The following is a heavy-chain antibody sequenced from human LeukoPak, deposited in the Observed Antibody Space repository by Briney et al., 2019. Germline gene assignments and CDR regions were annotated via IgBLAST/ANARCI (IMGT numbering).Heavy chain of an antibody. CDR1: GFTFSNFA. V-gene: IGHV4-59*08. Sequence: PGGSLRLSCAASGFTFSNFAMNWIRQPPGKGLEWIGYIYYSGSTNYNPSLKSRVTISVDTSKNQFSLKLSSVTAADTAVYYCARMNYYGSGSYYNFDYWGQGTLVTVSS. CDR2: IYYSGST. CDR3: ARMNYYGSGSYYNFDY. D-gene: IGHD3-10*01. J-gene: IGHJ4*02.